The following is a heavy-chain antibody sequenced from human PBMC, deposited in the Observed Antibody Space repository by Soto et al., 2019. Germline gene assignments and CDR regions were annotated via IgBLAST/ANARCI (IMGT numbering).Heavy chain of an antibody. CDR3: ARGSDIVVVPAENWFDP. J-gene: IGHJ5*02. D-gene: IGHD2-2*01. Sequence: SETLSLTCTVSGGSISSYYWSWIRQPPGKGLEWIGYIYYSGSTNYNPSLKSRVTISVDTSKNQFSLKLSSVTAADTAVYYCARGSDIVVVPAENWFDPWGQGTLVTVSS. CDR1: GGSISSYY. CDR2: IYYSGST. V-gene: IGHV4-59*01.